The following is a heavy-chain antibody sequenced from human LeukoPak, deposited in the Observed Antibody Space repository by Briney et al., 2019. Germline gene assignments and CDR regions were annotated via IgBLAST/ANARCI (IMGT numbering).Heavy chain of an antibody. D-gene: IGHD3-16*01. J-gene: IGHJ6*02. CDR2: ISYDGSNK. V-gene: IGHV3-30-3*01. CDR3: ARDPGTDLDYYYYGMDV. CDR1: GFTFSSYA. Sequence: GRSLRLSCAASGFTFSSYAMHWVRQAPGTGLEWVAVISYDGSNKYYADSVKGRFTISRDNSKNTLYLQMNSLRAEDTAVYYCARDPGTDLDYYYYGMDVWGQGTTVTVSS.